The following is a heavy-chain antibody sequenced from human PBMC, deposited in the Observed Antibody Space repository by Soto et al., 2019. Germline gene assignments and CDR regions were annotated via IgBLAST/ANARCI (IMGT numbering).Heavy chain of an antibody. D-gene: IGHD3-10*01. CDR3: AKDQGEGPGSTDY. V-gene: IGHV3-23*01. J-gene: IGHJ4*02. CDR2: ISGSGGSA. Sequence: GGSLRLSCAASGFTFSSYAMSWVRQAPGKGLEWVSAISGSGGSAYYADSVKGRFTISRDNSKNTLYLQMNSLRAEDTAVYYCAKDQGEGPGSTDYWGQGTLVTAPQ. CDR1: GFTFSSYA.